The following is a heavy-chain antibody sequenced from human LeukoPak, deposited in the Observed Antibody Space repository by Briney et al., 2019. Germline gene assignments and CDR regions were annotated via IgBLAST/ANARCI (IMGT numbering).Heavy chain of an antibody. J-gene: IGHJ4*02. D-gene: IGHD3-22*01. CDR2: IIPIFGTA. V-gene: IGHV1-69*13. CDR1: GYTFTSYG. CDR3: ARYRLGSYEVDY. Sequence: ASVKVSCKASGYTFTSYGISWVRQAPGQGLEWMGGIIPIFGTANYAQKFQGRVTITADESTSTAYMELSSLRSEDTAVYYCARYRLGSYEVDYWGQGTLVTVSS.